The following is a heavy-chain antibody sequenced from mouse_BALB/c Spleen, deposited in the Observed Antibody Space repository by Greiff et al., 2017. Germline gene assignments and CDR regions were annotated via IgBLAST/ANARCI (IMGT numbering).Heavy chain of an antibody. CDR1: GFSLTSYG. V-gene: IGHV2-2*02. Sequence: VMLVESGPGLVQPSQSLSITCTVSGFSLTSYGVHWVRQSPGKGLEWLGVIWSGGSTDYNAAFISRLSISKDNSKSQVFFKMNSLQANDTAIYYCASDGYPRFAYWGQGTLVTVSA. J-gene: IGHJ3*01. D-gene: IGHD2-3*01. CDR3: ASDGYPRFAY. CDR2: IWSGGST.